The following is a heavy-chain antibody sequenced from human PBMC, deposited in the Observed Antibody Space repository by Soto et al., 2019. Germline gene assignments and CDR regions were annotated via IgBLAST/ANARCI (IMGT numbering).Heavy chain of an antibody. V-gene: IGHV4-30-2*01. Sequence: PSETLSLTCAGSGGSISSGDYSWNWIRQAPGKGLEWIGYIYYGGSTYYNPSLQSRVTMSVDRSRNQFSLKLNSVTAADTAVYYCARVRREYDNSGPVDYWGQGTLVTVSS. J-gene: IGHJ4*02. CDR3: ARVRREYDNSGPVDY. D-gene: IGHD3-22*01. CDR1: GGSISSGDYS. CDR2: IYYGGST.